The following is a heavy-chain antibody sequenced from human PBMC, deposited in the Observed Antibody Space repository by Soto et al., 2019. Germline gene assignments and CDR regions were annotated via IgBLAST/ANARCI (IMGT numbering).Heavy chain of an antibody. J-gene: IGHJ4*02. CDR1: GFSLSTSGVG. CDR3: ARSGDYDVLFDY. V-gene: IGHV2-5*01. D-gene: IGHD4-17*01. Sequence: SGPTLVNPTQTLTLTCTFSGFSLSTSGVGVGWIRQPPGKALEWLALIYWNDDKRYSPSLKSRLTITKDTSKNQVVLAMTNMDPVDTATYYCARSGDYDVLFDYWGQGTLVTVSS. CDR2: IYWNDDK.